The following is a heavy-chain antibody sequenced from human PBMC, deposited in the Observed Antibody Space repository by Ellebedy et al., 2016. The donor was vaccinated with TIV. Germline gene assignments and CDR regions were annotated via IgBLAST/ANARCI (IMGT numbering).Heavy chain of an antibody. J-gene: IGHJ6*02. CDR1: GGSISSYY. CDR2: TYYSGST. D-gene: IGHD5-12*01. Sequence: MPSDTLSLTCTVSGGSISSYYWSWIRQPPGKGLEWIGYTYYSGSTNYNPSLKSRVTISVDTSKNQFSLKLSSVTAADTAVYYCARDGSGYDSIGYYGMDVWGQGTTVTVSS. V-gene: IGHV4-59*01. CDR3: ARDGSGYDSIGYYGMDV.